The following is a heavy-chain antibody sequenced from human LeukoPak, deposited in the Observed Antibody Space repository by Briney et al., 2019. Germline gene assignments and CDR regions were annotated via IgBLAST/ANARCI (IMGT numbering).Heavy chain of an antibody. Sequence: PSETLSLTCSVSGGSMNSYYWSWIRQPPGKGLEWIGYIYYSGSTYYNPSLKSRVTISVDTSKNLFSLKLSSVTAADTAVYYCARVQRPLDGADYWGQGTLVTVSS. CDR2: IYYSGST. J-gene: IGHJ4*02. CDR1: GGSMNSYY. V-gene: IGHV4-59*01. CDR3: ARVQRPLDGADY. D-gene: IGHD1-1*01.